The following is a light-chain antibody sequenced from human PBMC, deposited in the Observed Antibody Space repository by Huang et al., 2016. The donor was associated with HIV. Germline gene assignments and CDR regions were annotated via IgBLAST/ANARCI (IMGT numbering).Light chain of an antibody. CDR3: QQHDDLPFT. CDR2: DES. Sequence: DIQMTQSPSSLSASVGDRVTITCQASQDISNYLNWYQQQPGKAPKLLIYDESNLETGVPSRFRGSGSGTHFTFTISSLQPADIATYYCQQHDDLPFTFGPGTKVDIK. CDR1: QDISNY. V-gene: IGKV1-33*01. J-gene: IGKJ3*01.